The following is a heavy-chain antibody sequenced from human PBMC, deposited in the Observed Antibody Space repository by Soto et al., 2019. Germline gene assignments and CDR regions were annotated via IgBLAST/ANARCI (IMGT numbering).Heavy chain of an antibody. CDR2: IYYSGST. V-gene: IGHV4-59*08. CDR3: ARRYGYSFDY. Sequence: QVQLQESGPGLVKPSETLSLTCTVSGGSISSYYWSWIRQAPGKGLEWIGYIYYSGSTNYNPSLKSRATTSVDTSKTLFSLKLSSVTAANTAVYYCARRYGYSFDYWGQGTLVTVSS. D-gene: IGHD1-1*01. CDR1: GGSISSYY. J-gene: IGHJ4*02.